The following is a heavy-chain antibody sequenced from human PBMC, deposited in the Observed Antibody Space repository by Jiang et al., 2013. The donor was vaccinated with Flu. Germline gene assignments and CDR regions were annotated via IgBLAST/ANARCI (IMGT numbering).Heavy chain of an antibody. J-gene: IGHJ6*02. D-gene: IGHD4-23*01. Sequence: GGSLRLSCAASGFTFSSYAMSWVRQAPGKGLEWVSAISGSGGSTYYADSVKGRFTISRDNSKNTLYLQMNSLRAEDTAVYYCAKAPTTVVTPSRYYYGMDVWGQGTTVTVSS. CDR1: GFTFSSYA. CDR2: ISGSGGST. CDR3: AKAPTTVVTPSRYYYGMDV. V-gene: IGHV3-23*01.